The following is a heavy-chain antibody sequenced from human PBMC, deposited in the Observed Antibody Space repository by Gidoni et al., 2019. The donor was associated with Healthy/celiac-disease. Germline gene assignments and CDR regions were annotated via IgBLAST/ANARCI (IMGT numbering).Heavy chain of an antibody. CDR3: TTDFMGVQQWLVASYPVDY. V-gene: IGHV3-15*01. CDR2: IKSKTDGGTT. Sequence: EVQLVESGGGLVKPGGSLRLSCAASGFTFSNAWMSWVRQAPGKGLEWVGRIKSKTDGGTTDYAAPVKGRFTISRDDSKNTLYLQMNSLKTEDTAVYYCTTDFMGVQQWLVASYPVDYWGQGTLVTVSS. J-gene: IGHJ4*02. CDR1: GFTFSNAW. D-gene: IGHD6-19*01.